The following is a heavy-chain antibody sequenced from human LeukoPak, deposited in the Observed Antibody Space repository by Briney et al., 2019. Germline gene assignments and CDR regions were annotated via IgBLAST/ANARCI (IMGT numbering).Heavy chain of an antibody. CDR2: ISGSGSYI. Sequence: GGSLRLSCAASGFTFSSYSMNWVRQAPGKGLEWVSAISGSGSYISYADSMKGRFTISRDSAKNSVYLQMNSLRSEDTAVYYCARGKFDSSGYYIDYWGQGTLVTVSS. J-gene: IGHJ4*02. D-gene: IGHD3-22*01. CDR3: ARGKFDSSGYYIDY. V-gene: IGHV3-21*06. CDR1: GFTFSSYS.